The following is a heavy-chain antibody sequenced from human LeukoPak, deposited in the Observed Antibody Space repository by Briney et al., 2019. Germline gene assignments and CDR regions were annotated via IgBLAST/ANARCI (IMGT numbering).Heavy chain of an antibody. V-gene: IGHV3-7*05. D-gene: IGHD6-19*01. Sequence: GGSLRLSCAASGFTFSSYWMSWVRQAPGKGLEWVANIKEDGSDKKYVDSVKGRFTTSRDNAKNSLYLQMNSLRAEDTAVYYCARLGSGWFADYWGQGTLVTVSS. CDR1: GFTFSSYW. CDR3: ARLGSGWFADY. J-gene: IGHJ4*02. CDR2: IKEDGSDK.